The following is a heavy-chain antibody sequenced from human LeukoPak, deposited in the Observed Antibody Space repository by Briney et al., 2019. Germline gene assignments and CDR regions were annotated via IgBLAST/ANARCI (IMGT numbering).Heavy chain of an antibody. CDR1: GYTFTSYG. D-gene: IGHD1-26*01. Sequence: ASVKVSCKASGYTFTSYGISWVRQAPGQGLEWMGWISAYNGNTNYAQKLQGRVTMTTDTSTSTAYLQLRSLRSDDTAVYYCARQLGATTNPVYWGQGTLVTVSS. CDR2: ISAYNGNT. J-gene: IGHJ4*02. V-gene: IGHV1-18*01. CDR3: ARQLGATTNPVY.